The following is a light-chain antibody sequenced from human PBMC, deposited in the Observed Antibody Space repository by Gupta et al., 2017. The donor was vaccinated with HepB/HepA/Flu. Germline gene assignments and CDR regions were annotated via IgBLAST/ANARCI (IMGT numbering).Light chain of an antibody. CDR3: VLYMGSGIWV. CDR2: NTN. CDR1: SGSVSTNYY. J-gene: IGLJ3*02. V-gene: IGLV8-61*01. Sequence: QTVVTQETSFSVSPGGTVTLTCGLSSGSVSTNYYPSWYQQTPGQAPRSLIYNTNARSSGVPDRFSGSILGNKAVLTITGAQADDESDYYCVLYMGSGIWVFGGGTKVTVL.